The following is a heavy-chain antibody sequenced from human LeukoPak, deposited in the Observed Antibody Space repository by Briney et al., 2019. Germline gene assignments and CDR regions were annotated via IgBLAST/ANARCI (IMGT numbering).Heavy chain of an antibody. CDR1: GGSISSYY. Sequence: SETLSLTCTISGGSISSYYWSWIRQPPGKGLEWIGYIYYTGSTNHNPSLKSRVTISFDTSKNQFSLKLSSVTAADTAVYYCARERSGSYDEHFDYWGQGTLVTVSS. V-gene: IGHV4-59*12. D-gene: IGHD3-10*01. CDR2: IYYTGST. J-gene: IGHJ4*02. CDR3: ARERSGSYDEHFDY.